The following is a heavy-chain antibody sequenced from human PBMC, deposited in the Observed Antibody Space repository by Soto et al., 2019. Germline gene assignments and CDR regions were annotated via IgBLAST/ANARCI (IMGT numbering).Heavy chain of an antibody. CDR2: MYKTGST. V-gene: IGHV4-59*01. J-gene: IGHJ4*02. Sequence: SETLSLTCTVSGGSISGYYWSWIRQPPGKGLEWIGYMYKTGSTVYNPPSKSRVTISVDTSKNQFSLKLNSVTAADTAVYYCARSDGRYWGQGTLVTVSS. CDR3: ARSDGRY. CDR1: GGSISGYY.